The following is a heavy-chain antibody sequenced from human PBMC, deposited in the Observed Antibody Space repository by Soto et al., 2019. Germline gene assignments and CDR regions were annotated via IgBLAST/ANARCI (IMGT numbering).Heavy chain of an antibody. J-gene: IGHJ4*02. CDR1: GGTVSSYA. V-gene: IGHV1-69*01. CDR3: ARDVSSDTTGFRGYDL. Sequence: QLHLVQSGAEVKKAGSSVKVSCKASGGTVSSYAITWVRQAPGKGLEWMGVFIPIFVSAHYAPKFQGRITITADESTSTAYMELSGLTSDDTAIYYCARDVSSDTTGFRGYDLWGQGPQVTVSS. D-gene: IGHD3-10*01. CDR2: FIPIFVSA.